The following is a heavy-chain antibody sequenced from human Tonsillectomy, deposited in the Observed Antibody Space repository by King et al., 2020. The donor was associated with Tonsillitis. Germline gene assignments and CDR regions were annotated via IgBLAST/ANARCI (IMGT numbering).Heavy chain of an antibody. CDR1: GYTFTSYG. J-gene: IGHJ4*02. V-gene: IGHV1-18*01. CDR3: ARDWDCGGDCYYFDY. D-gene: IGHD2-21*01. CDR2: ISTHSGHT. Sequence: QLVQSGAEVRKPGASVKVSCKASGYTFTSYGISWVRQAPGQGLEWMVWISTHSGHTNYAQNLQGRVTMTTDTSTSTAYMELRSLRPDDTAVYYCARDWDCGGDCYYFDYWGQGTLVTVSS.